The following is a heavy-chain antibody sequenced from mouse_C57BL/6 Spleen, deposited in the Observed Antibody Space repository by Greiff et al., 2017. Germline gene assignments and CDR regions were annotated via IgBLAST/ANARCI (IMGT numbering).Heavy chain of an antibody. Sequence: VQLQESGAELVRPGASVTLSCKASGYTFTDYEMHWVKQTPVHGLEWIGAIGPEAGGTAYNQKFKGKAILAADKSSLTAYMELRRLTYTDSAVYSSTTVVTKDFWGQGTTLTVSS. CDR2: IGPEAGGT. J-gene: IGHJ2*01. CDR1: GYTFTDYE. V-gene: IGHV1-15*01. CDR3: TTVVTKDF. D-gene: IGHD2-12*01.